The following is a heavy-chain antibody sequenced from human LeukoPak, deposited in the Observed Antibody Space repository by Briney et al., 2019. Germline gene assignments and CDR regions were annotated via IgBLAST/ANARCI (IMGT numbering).Heavy chain of an antibody. CDR2: IYTSGST. D-gene: IGHD6-19*01. Sequence: SETLSLTCTVSGGSISSSSYYWSWIRQPAGKGLEWIGRIYTSGSTNYNPSLKSRVTISVDTSKNQFSLKLSSVTAADTAVYYCARGQWLVAGDYFDYWGQGTLVTVSS. J-gene: IGHJ4*02. CDR1: GGSISSSSYY. CDR3: ARGQWLVAGDYFDY. V-gene: IGHV4-61*02.